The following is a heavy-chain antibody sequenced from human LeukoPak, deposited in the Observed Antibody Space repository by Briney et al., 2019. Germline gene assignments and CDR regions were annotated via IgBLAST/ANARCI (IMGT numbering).Heavy chain of an antibody. CDR1: GFTFSSYA. J-gene: IGHJ3*02. Sequence: GGSLRLSCAASGFTFSSYAMHWVRQAPGKGLEWVAVISYDGSNKYYADSVKGRFTISRDNSKNTLYLQMNSLRAEDTAVYYCARGTGLSSTSPRDAFDIWGQGTMVTVSS. CDR3: ARGTGLSSTSPRDAFDI. CDR2: ISYDGSNK. V-gene: IGHV3-30-3*01. D-gene: IGHD2-2*01.